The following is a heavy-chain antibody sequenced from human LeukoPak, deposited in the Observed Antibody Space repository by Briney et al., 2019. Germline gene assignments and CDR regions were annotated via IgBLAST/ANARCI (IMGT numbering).Heavy chain of an antibody. Sequence: SETLSLTCAVSGGSISSGGYSWSWIRQPPGKGLEWIGYIYHSGSTYYNPSLKSRVTISVDRPKNQFSLKLSSVTAADTAVYYCARVLTYGSGSYSYYFDYWGQGTLVTVSS. CDR3: ARVLTYGSGSYSYYFDY. J-gene: IGHJ4*02. CDR2: IYHSGST. D-gene: IGHD3-10*01. CDR1: GGSISSGGYS. V-gene: IGHV4-30-2*01.